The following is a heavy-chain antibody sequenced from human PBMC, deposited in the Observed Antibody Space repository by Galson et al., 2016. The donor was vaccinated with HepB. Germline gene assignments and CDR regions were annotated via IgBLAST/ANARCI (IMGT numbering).Heavy chain of an antibody. Sequence: TLSLTCAVSGGSISSSRHYWDWIRQPPGKGLEWIARMYYSGSTYYNSSLKGRVTISLDRSKNQFSLRLNSVIAADTAVYYCAKDEGFYNGMDFWGQGTTVTVSS. CDR2: MYYSGST. CDR3: AKDEGFYNGMDF. J-gene: IGHJ6*02. CDR1: GGSISSSRHY. D-gene: IGHD2-2*02. V-gene: IGHV4-39*07.